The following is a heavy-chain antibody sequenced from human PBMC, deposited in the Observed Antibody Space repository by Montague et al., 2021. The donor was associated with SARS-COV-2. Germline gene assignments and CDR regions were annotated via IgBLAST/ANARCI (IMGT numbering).Heavy chain of an antibody. D-gene: IGHD1-7*01. CDR1: GGSVGSSHYY. CDR2: IYYSGST. Sequence: SETLSLTCTVSGGSVGSSHYYWAWIRQPPGKGLEWIGTIYYSGSTYYXXXLRSRVTIDVDASTNQFSLKLHSVTAADTAVYFCARGLYNWNYEHWFDTWGQGTLVTVSS. CDR3: ARGLYNWNYEHWFDT. J-gene: IGHJ5*02. V-gene: IGHV4-39*01.